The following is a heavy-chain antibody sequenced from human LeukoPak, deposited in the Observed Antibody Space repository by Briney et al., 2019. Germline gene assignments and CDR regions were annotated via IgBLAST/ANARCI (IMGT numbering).Heavy chain of an antibody. CDR2: IRYDGSNK. CDR1: GFTFSSYG. V-gene: IGHV3-30*02. Sequence: GGSLRLSCAASGFTFSSYGMHWVRQAPGKGLEWVAFIRYDGSNKYYADSVKGRFTISRDNSKNTLYLQMNSLRAEDTAVYYCAKDLPPGYSYGSSFDYWGQGTLVTVSS. J-gene: IGHJ4*02. CDR3: AKDLPPGYSYGSSFDY. D-gene: IGHD5-18*01.